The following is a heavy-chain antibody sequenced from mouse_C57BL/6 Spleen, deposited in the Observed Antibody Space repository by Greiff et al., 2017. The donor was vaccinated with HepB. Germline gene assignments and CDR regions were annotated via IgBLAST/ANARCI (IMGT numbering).Heavy chain of an antibody. CDR2: IYPRDGST. J-gene: IGHJ3*01. Sequence: VQRVESDAELVKPGASVKISCKVSGYTFTDHTIHWMKQRPEQGLEWIGYIYPRDGSTKYNEKFKGKATLTADKSSSTAYMQLNSLTSEDSAVYFCARSVLGLGSTTVVEGLPYWGQGTLVTVSA. V-gene: IGHV1-78*01. D-gene: IGHD1-1*01. CDR1: GYTFTDHT. CDR3: ARSVLGLGSTTVVEGLPY.